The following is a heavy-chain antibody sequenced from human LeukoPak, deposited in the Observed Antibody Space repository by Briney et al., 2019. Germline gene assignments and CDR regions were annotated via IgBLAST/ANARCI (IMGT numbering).Heavy chain of an antibody. V-gene: IGHV3-74*01. J-gene: IGHJ5*02. Sequence: PGGSLRLSCAASGFTFDDYGMSWVRQAPGKGLVWVSRINSDGSSTSYADSVKGRFTISRDNAKNTLYLQMNSLRAEDTAVYYCARDDGWLGWFDPWGQGTLVTVSS. D-gene: IGHD6-19*01. CDR3: ARDDGWLGWFDP. CDR1: GFTFDDYG. CDR2: INSDGSST.